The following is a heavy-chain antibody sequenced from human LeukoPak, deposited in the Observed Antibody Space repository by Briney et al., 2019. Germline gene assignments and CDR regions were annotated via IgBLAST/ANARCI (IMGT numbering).Heavy chain of an antibody. D-gene: IGHD5-18*01. V-gene: IGHV3-30*02. J-gene: IGHJ4*02. CDR2: IRFDGSNK. CDR3: AKGQHVDTAMVN. Sequence: GGSLRLSCAASGFTFSSYGMHWVRQAPGKGLEWVAFIRFDGSNKYYADSVKGRFTISRGNSKNTLYLQMNSLRAEDTAVYYCAKGQHVDTAMVNWGQGTLVTVSS. CDR1: GFTFSSYG.